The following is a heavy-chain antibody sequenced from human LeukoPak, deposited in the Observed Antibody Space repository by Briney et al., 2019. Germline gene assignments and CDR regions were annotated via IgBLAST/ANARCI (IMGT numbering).Heavy chain of an antibody. CDR2: IKQDGSEK. J-gene: IGHJ4*02. D-gene: IGHD3-10*01. CDR1: GFTFSSYW. Sequence: GGSLRLSCAASGFTFSSYWMSWVRQAPGKGLEWVANIKQDGSEKYYVDPVKGRFTISRDNAKNSLYLQMNSLRAEDTAVCYCARDLSGSLYFDYWGQGILVTVSS. V-gene: IGHV3-7*01. CDR3: ARDLSGSLYFDY.